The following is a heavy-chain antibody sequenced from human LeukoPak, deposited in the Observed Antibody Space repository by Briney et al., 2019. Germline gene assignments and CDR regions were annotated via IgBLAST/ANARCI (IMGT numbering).Heavy chain of an antibody. CDR1: GGSFSGYY. CDR2: INHSGST. Sequence: SETLSLTCTVYGGSFSGYYWSWIRQPPGKGLEWIGEINHSGSTNYNPSLTSRVTISVDTSKNQFSLKLSSVTAADTAVYYCARRRGGSYGTFDYWGQGTLVTVSS. J-gene: IGHJ4*02. D-gene: IGHD5-18*01. V-gene: IGHV4-34*01. CDR3: ARRRGGSYGTFDY.